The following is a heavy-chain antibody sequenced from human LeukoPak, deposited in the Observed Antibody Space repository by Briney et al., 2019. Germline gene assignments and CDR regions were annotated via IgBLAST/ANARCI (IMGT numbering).Heavy chain of an antibody. CDR3: ARGVYCSGGSCYSGNWFDP. D-gene: IGHD2-15*01. J-gene: IGHJ5*02. CDR1: GGSISSYY. CDR2: IYTSGST. Sequence: SETLSLTCTVSGGSISSYYWSWIRQPAGKGLEWIGRIYTSGSTNYNPSLKSRVTMSVDTSKNQISLKLSSVTAADTAVYYCARGVYCSGGSCYSGNWFDPWGQGTLVTVSS. V-gene: IGHV4-4*07.